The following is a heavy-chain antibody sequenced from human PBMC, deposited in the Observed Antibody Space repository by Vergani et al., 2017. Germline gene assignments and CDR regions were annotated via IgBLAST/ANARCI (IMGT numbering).Heavy chain of an antibody. V-gene: IGHV1-2*02. Sequence: QVQLVQSGAEVKKPGASVKVSCKASGYTFTDYFMHWVRQPPGQGLEWMGWINPNSGGTNYAQKFQGRVTMTRETSISTAYMELSNLRSDGTAVYYCARVGTGSSRDYFDYWGQGSLVAVSS. CDR2: INPNSGGT. J-gene: IGHJ4*02. CDR1: GYTFTDYF. CDR3: ARVGTGSSRDYFDY. D-gene: IGHD6-25*01.